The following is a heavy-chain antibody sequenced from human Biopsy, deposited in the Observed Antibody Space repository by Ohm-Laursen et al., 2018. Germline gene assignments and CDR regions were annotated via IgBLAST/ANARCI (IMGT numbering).Heavy chain of an antibody. Sequence: PTQTLTLTFTVSGFSLSDVRMGVSWIRQTPEKALEWLAHISSSDAKSFSPSLQSRLSISKDASRSHVVLTMTNMDPIDTATYFCARMMGRFMESEGFDRWGQGARVTVS. CDR2: ISSSDAK. CDR1: GFSLSDVRMG. J-gene: IGHJ5*02. CDR3: ARMMGRFMESEGFDR. V-gene: IGHV2-26*01. D-gene: IGHD3-3*01.